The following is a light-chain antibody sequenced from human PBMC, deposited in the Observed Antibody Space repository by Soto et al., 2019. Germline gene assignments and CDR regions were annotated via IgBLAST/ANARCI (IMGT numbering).Light chain of an antibody. V-gene: IGKV1-5*01. Sequence: DIQMTQSPSTLSASVGDRVTITCRAGQSISSWLAWYQQKPGKAPKLLIYDASSLESGVPSSFSGSGSGTEFTLTISSLQPDDFATYYCQQYNSYSEGTFGQGTKVEIK. CDR1: QSISSW. J-gene: IGKJ1*01. CDR2: DAS. CDR3: QQYNSYSEGT.